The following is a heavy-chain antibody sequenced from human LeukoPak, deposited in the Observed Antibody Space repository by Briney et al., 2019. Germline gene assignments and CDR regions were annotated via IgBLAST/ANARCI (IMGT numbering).Heavy chain of an antibody. J-gene: IGHJ5*02. D-gene: IGHD2-15*01. Sequence: ASVKVSCKASGYTFTGYYMQWVRQAPGQGLEWMGWINPNSGGTNYAQKFPGRVTMSRDTSISTAYMELSRLRSDDTAVYYCARDLGECSGGSCYSPWGQGTLVTVSS. V-gene: IGHV1-2*02. CDR1: GYTFTGYY. CDR3: ARDLGECSGGSCYSP. CDR2: INPNSGGT.